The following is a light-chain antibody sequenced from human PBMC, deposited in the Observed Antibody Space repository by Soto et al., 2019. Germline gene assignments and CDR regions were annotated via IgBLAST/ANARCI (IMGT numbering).Light chain of an antibody. Sequence: EIVLTQSPGTLSLSPGERATLSCRASQSVTSSYLAWYQQQPGQAPRLLIYGASSRATGTPDTFSGSGSGTHVTLTISRLEPEDFAVYYCQQYGSSPITFGQGTRLEIK. CDR2: GAS. V-gene: IGKV3-20*01. CDR3: QQYGSSPIT. CDR1: QSVTSSY. J-gene: IGKJ5*01.